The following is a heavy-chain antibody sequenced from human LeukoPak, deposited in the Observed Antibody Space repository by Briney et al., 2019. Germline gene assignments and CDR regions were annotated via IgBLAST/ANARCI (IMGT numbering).Heavy chain of an antibody. Sequence: GGSLRLSCAASGFTFSSYWMTWVRQAPGKGLESVAKVNEDGSQQYYVDSVKGRFTISRGNAKKSLYLQMNSLRADDTAFYYCARKGSYFDHWGQGTLVTVSS. CDR1: GFTFSSYW. CDR2: VNEDGSQQ. V-gene: IGHV3-7*03. J-gene: IGHJ4*02. CDR3: ARKGSYFDH.